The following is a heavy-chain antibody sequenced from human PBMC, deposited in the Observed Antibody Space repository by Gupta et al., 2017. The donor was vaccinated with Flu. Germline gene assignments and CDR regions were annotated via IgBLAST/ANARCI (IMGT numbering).Heavy chain of an antibody. CDR1: RCSFIRPP. Sequence: VQLLESGGDLEQPGDTLLFSFVVSRCSFIRPPMLWVRQAPGTGLEWVEAISGSGDRTYYADSLKGRFTISRDNFKSTLYLQINSLRAEDTAVYYCAKDNTAIFGVITSLGYFDYWGRGTLVTVSS. J-gene: IGHJ4*02. V-gene: IGHV3-23*01. CDR2: ISGSGDRT. D-gene: IGHD3-3*01. CDR3: AKDNTAIFGVITSLGYFDY.